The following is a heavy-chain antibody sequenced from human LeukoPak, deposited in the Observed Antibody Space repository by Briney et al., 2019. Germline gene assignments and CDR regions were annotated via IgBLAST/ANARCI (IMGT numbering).Heavy chain of an antibody. D-gene: IGHD3-22*01. CDR1: GFTFSSYW. V-gene: IGHV3-7*01. CDR2: IKQDGSEK. CDR3: ARDVKYYYDSSGYFP. J-gene: IGHJ5*02. Sequence: PGGSLRLSCAASGFTFSSYWMSWVRQAPGKGLEWVANIKQDGSEKYYVGSVKGRFTISRDNAKNSLYLQMNSLRAEDTAVYYCARDVKYYYDSSGYFPWGQGTLVTVSS.